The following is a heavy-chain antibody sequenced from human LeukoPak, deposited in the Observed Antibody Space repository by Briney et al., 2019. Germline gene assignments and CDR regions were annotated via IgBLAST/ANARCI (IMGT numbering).Heavy chain of an antibody. CDR3: AKDYSGSYYGLFDP. Sequence: GGSLRLSCAASGFTFSSYAMRWVPQAPAKGLEWVSDIRYHGGSTYYADSVKGRFTISRDHSKNTLYLQMKPLRAEDAAVFYFAKDYSGSYYGLFDPWGEGTLVTVSS. D-gene: IGHD1-26*01. J-gene: IGHJ5*02. CDR1: GFTFSSYA. CDR2: IRYHGGST. V-gene: IGHV3-23*01.